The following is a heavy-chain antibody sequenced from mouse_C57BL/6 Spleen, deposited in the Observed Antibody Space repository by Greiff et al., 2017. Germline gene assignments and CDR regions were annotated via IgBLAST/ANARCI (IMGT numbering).Heavy chain of an antibody. CDR1: GYAFSSYW. CDR2: IYPGDGDT. Sequence: VQLQQSGAELVKPGASVKISCKASGYAFSSYWMNWGKQRPGKGLEWIGQIYPGDGDTNYNGKFKGKATLTADKSSSTAYMHLSSLTSEDSAVYFCARGYYFDYWGQGATLTVSS. V-gene: IGHV1-80*01. J-gene: IGHJ2*01. CDR3: ARGYYFDY.